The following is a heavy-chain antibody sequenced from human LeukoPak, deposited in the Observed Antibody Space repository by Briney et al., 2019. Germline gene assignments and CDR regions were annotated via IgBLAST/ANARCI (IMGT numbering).Heavy chain of an antibody. CDR1: GFTFDDYA. D-gene: IGHD3-22*01. J-gene: IGHJ4*02. V-gene: IGHV3-9*03. Sequence: GGSLRLSCAASGFTFDDYAMHWVRQAPGKGLEWVSGIRWNSGTIGYADSVKGRFTISRDNAKNSLYLQMNSLRAVDMALYYCAKDIRSYYDSSAIDYWGQGTLVTVSS. CDR2: IRWNSGTI. CDR3: AKDIRSYYDSSAIDY.